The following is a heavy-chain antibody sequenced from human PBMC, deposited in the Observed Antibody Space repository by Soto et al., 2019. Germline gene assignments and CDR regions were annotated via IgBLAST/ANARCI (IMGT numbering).Heavy chain of an antibody. CDR1: GYTFTSYA. Sequence: GASLKVSCKASGYTFTSYAMHWVRQAPGQRLEWMGWINAGNGNTKYSQKFQGRVTITRDTSASTAYMELSSLRSEDTAVYYCARGEYSSGWYRGWFDPWGQGTLVTVSS. J-gene: IGHJ5*02. CDR2: INAGNGNT. D-gene: IGHD6-19*01. CDR3: ARGEYSSGWYRGWFDP. V-gene: IGHV1-3*01.